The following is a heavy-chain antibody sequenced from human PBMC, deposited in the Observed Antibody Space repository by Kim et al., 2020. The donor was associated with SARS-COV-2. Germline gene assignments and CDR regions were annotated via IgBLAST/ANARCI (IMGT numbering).Heavy chain of an antibody. D-gene: IGHD3-22*01. CDR3: AVEISSGYYYYFDY. CDR2: VYYSGST. Sequence: SETLSLTCTVSGGSISSTTYYWGWIRQPPGKGLEWIGSVYYSGSTYYNPSLKSPFTISVDTSKNQFSLKLSSVTAADTAVYYCAVEISSGYYYYFDYWGQGTLVTVSS. J-gene: IGHJ4*02. V-gene: IGHV4-39*07. CDR1: GGSISSTTYY.